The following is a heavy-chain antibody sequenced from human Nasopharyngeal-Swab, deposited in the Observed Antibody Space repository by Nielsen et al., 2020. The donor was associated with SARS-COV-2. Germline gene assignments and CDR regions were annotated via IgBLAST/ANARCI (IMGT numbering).Heavy chain of an antibody. J-gene: IGHJ4*02. D-gene: IGHD3-9*01. CDR2: IDPSDSYA. Sequence: VEYLKISCEGSGYSFSSYWINWVRQTHGKGLERLWRIDPSDSYAKYSPSFQGHVTISADRSIPTAHLKWSSLKASATATYYCANTRLTPFDYWCQGTQVTVSS. CDR1: GYSFSSYW. CDR3: ANTRLTPFDY. V-gene: IGHV5-10-1*01.